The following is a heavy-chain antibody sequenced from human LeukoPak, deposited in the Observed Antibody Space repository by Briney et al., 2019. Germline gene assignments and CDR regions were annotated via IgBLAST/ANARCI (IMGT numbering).Heavy chain of an antibody. J-gene: IGHJ4*02. CDR2: ISSSSSTI. Sequence: PEGSLRLSCAASGFTFSSYSMNWVRQAPGEGLEWVSYISSSSSTIYYADSVKGRFTISRDNAKNSLYLQMNSLRAEDTAVYYCSRDNIYDYGGNKLDYWGQGTLVTVSS. CDR1: GFTFSSYS. V-gene: IGHV3-48*01. D-gene: IGHD4-23*01. CDR3: SRDNIYDYGGNKLDY.